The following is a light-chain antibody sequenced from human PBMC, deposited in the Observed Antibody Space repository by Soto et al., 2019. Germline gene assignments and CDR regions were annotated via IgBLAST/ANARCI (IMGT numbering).Light chain of an antibody. CDR1: TSDVGSYNY. V-gene: IGLV2-11*01. CDR3: AAWDDSLSGWV. J-gene: IGLJ3*02. Sequence: QSALTQPRSVSGSPGQSVTISCTGTTSDVGSYNYVSWYRQHPGKAPKLMIYDVNKRPSGVPDRFSGSKSGNTASLAISGLRSEDEADYYCAAWDDSLSGWVFGGGTKLTVL. CDR2: DVN.